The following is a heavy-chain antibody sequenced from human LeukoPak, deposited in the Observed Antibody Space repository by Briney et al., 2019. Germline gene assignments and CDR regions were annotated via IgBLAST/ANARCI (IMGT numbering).Heavy chain of an antibody. Sequence: GGSLRLSCTASGFVSSNYMSWVRQTPGKGLEWVSVIYGGGITYYADSVKGRFTVSRDNSNNTVYLEMNSLRAEDTAVYYCARVTRPSGYDGFDIWGQGTMVTISS. CDR2: IYGGGIT. V-gene: IGHV3-66*01. CDR3: ARVTRPSGYDGFDI. D-gene: IGHD3-22*01. J-gene: IGHJ3*02. CDR1: GFVSSNY.